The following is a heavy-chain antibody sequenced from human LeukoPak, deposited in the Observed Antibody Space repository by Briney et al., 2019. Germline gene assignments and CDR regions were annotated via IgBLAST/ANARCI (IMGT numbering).Heavy chain of an antibody. CDR3: ARDTAAGTPFDY. Sequence: SGPTLVKPTQTLTLTCTFSGFSLSTSGVGLGWIRQPPGKALEWLARIDWDDDKYYSTSLKTRLTISKDTSKNQVVLTMTNMDPVDTATYYCARDTAAGTPFDYWGQGTLVTVSS. CDR1: GFSLSTSGVG. CDR2: IDWDDDK. J-gene: IGHJ4*02. V-gene: IGHV2-70*11. D-gene: IGHD6-13*01.